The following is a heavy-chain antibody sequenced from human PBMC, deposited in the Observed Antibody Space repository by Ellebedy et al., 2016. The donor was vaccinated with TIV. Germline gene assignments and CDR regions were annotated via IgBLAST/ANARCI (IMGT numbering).Heavy chain of an antibody. CDR2: IYYSGST. Sequence: SETLSLXXTVSGGSISSYYWSCIRQPPGKGLEWIRYIYYSGSTNYNPSLKSRVTISVDTSKNQFSLKLSSVTAADTAVYYCARGGIDFDYGSGSLASWGQGTLVTVSS. CDR3: ARGGIDFDYGSGSLAS. J-gene: IGHJ5*02. CDR1: GGSISSYY. V-gene: IGHV4-59*12. D-gene: IGHD3-10*01.